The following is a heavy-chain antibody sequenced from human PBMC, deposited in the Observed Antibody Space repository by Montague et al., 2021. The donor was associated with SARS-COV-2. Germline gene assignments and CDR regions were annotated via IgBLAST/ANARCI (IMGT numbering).Heavy chain of an antibody. J-gene: IGHJ6*02. V-gene: IGHV4-31*03. Sequence: TLSLTCTVSGASISSCGFYWIWLRQHPRKGLEWIGYIYYSGTTYHXPSRKSRLTIAIYTSKNQFSLKFISVTAAATAVYYCARGLPYQMVASASPNYSMDAWGQGTTVTVSS. CDR2: IYYSGTT. D-gene: IGHD2-15*01. CDR3: ARGLPYQMVASASPNYSMDA. CDR1: GASISSCGFY.